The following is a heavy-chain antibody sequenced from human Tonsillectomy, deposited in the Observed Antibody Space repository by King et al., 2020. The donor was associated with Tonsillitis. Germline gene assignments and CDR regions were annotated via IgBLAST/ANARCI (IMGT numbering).Heavy chain of an antibody. V-gene: IGHV4-59*01. CDR1: GGSISSYY. Sequence: QLQESGPGLVKPSETLSLTCIVSGGSISSYYWSWIRQPPGKGLEWIGCIYYSGSTNYNPSLKSRVTISVDTSKNQFSLKLSSVTAADTAVYYCARESGYDCNPPYWYFDLWGRGTLVTVSS. CDR3: ARESGYDCNPPYWYFDL. D-gene: IGHD5-12*01. CDR2: IYYSGST. J-gene: IGHJ2*01.